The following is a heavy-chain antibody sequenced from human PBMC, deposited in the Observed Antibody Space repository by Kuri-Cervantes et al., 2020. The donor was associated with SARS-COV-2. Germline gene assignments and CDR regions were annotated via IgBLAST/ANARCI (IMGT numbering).Heavy chain of an antibody. V-gene: IGHV4-39*01. D-gene: IGHD6-13*01. CDR2: IYYSGGT. CDR3: ARHEYSSSWVDY. Sequence: SETLSLTCTVSRGSISSSSYYWGWIRQPPGEGLEWIGSIYYSGGTYYNPSLKSRVTISVDTSKNQFSLKLSSVTAADTAVYYCARHEYSSSWVDYWGQGTLVTVSS. J-gene: IGHJ4*02. CDR1: RGSISSSSYY.